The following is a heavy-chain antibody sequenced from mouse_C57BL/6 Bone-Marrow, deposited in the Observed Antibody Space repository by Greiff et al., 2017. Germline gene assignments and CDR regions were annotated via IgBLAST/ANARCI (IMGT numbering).Heavy chain of an antibody. CDR1: GYTFTDYT. D-gene: IGHD1-1*01. J-gene: IGHJ2*02. CDR2: IYPRGGST. Sequence: VQLQQSDAELVKPGASVKISCKVSGYTFTDYTIHWMKQRPEQGLEWIGYIYPRGGSTKYNEKFKGKATLTADNSSSTAYMQLNSLTSKDSAVYFCTRGYGNSFDYWGQGTSRTVSS. V-gene: IGHV1-78*01. CDR3: TRGYGNSFDY.